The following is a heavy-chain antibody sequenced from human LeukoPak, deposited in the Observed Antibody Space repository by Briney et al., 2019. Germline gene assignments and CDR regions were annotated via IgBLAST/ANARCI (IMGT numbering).Heavy chain of an antibody. CDR3: ARGYYYRT. Sequence: SSETLSPTCTFSGGSVGSYNSYGNWIPQPAGKGLGWIGRIYADGSSTYNPSLKSRVTILVDTSKNPFSLRLSSMTAADTAVYYCARGYYYRTWGLGTLVTVSS. J-gene: IGHJ4*02. D-gene: IGHD3-10*01. V-gene: IGHV4-61*02. CDR2: IYADGSS. CDR1: GGSVGSYNSY.